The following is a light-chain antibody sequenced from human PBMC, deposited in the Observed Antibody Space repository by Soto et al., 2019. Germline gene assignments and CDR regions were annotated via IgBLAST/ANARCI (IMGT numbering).Light chain of an antibody. V-gene: IGKV1-39*01. Sequence: DIQMTQSPSSLSASVGDGVTISCRASQTINSDLNWYQQKPGKAPKRLIYAASSLQSGAPSRFSGSGSGTDFTLTISSLQPEDFATYYCQQTYSSPYTFGQGTKLEIK. CDR2: AAS. CDR1: QTINSD. CDR3: QQTYSSPYT. J-gene: IGKJ2*01.